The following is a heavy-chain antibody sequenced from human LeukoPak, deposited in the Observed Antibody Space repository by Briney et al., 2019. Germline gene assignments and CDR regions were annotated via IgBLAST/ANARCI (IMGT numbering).Heavy chain of an antibody. D-gene: IGHD2-15*01. CDR3: EVVAATNAFDI. J-gene: IGHJ3*02. Sequence: GAPVKVSCKASGGTFSSYAISWVRQAPGQGLEWMGRIIPILGIANYAQKFQGRVTITADKSTSTAYMELSSLRSEDTAVYYCEVVAATNAFDIWGQGTMVTVSS. CDR2: IIPILGIA. CDR1: GGTFSSYA. V-gene: IGHV1-69*04.